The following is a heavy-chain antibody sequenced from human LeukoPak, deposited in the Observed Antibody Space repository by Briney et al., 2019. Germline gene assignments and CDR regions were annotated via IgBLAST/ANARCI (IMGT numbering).Heavy chain of an antibody. D-gene: IGHD6-6*01. CDR1: GFTFSSYA. V-gene: IGHV3-33*03. J-gene: IGHJ4*02. CDR2: IWYDGTNN. Sequence: GGSLRLSCAASGFTFSSYAMHWVRQAPGKGLEWVSLIWYDGTNNYYADSVKGRFTISRDNAKNTLYLQMNSLRAEDTAVYYCASSPYSSSWWGQGTLVTVSS. CDR3: ASSPYSSSW.